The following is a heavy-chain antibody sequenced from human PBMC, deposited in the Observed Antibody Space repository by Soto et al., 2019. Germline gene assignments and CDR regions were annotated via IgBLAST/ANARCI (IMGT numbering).Heavy chain of an antibody. J-gene: IGHJ1*01. CDR2: IYTGGST. CDR1: GFTVSSYY. Sequence: EVQLVESGGGLIQPGVSLRLSCAASGFTVSSYYMSWVRQAPGKGLEWVSVIYTGGSTSYADSVKGRFTISRDNSKNTVYLQMNSLRVEDTAVYYCARDLGRDTTQHWGQGTLVTVSS. CDR3: ARDLGRDTTQH. D-gene: IGHD2-21*02. V-gene: IGHV3-53*01.